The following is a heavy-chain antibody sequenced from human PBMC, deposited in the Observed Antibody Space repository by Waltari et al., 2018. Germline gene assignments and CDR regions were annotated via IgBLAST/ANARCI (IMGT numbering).Heavy chain of an antibody. D-gene: IGHD6-13*01. V-gene: IGHV1-24*01. CDR2: FDPEDAET. CDR3: AHRHLRSAAFDY. CDR1: GYTLTELS. Sequence: QVQLVQSGAEVKKPGASVKVSCKVSGYTLTELSMHWVRQAPGKGLEWMGGFDPEDAETIYAQKFHGRVTMTEDTSTDTAYMELSSLRSEDTAVYYCAHRHLRSAAFDYWGQGTLVTVSS. J-gene: IGHJ4*02.